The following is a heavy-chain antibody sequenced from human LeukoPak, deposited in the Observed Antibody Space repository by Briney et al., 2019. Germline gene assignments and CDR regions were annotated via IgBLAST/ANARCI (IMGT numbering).Heavy chain of an antibody. CDR2: IWYDGSNK. CDR1: GFTFSSYG. Sequence: GGSLRLSCAASGFTFSSYGMHWVRQAPGKGLEWVAVIWYDGSNKYYADSVKGRFTISRDNSKNTLYPQMNSLRAEDTAVYYCARDHSSSWSNLDYWGQGTLVTVSS. J-gene: IGHJ4*02. CDR3: ARDHSSSWSNLDY. V-gene: IGHV3-33*01. D-gene: IGHD6-13*01.